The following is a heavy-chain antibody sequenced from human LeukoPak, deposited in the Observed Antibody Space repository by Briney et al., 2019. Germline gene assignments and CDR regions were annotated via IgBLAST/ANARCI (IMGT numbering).Heavy chain of an antibody. CDR1: GGSIRSTNW. V-gene: IGHV4-4*02. CDR3: ARESGAFCPFGY. CDR2: ISLTGET. J-gene: IGHJ4*02. Sequence: PSQTLSPTRGVSGGSIRSTNWWTWVRQPPGQGLEWIGEISLTGETNYNPSPNGRVTMPLNGSRNQLSLPLPSVTAADTAIYFCARESGAFCPFGYWGQGTLVIVPP. D-gene: IGHD1-26*01.